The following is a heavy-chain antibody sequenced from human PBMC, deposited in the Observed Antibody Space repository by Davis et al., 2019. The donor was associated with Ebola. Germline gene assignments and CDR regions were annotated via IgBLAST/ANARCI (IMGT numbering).Heavy chain of an antibody. J-gene: IGHJ4*02. CDR3: TRGRHSEPTYDDY. D-gene: IGHD2/OR15-2a*01. CDR1: GFTLNSYW. Sequence: HTGGSLRLSCAASGFTLNSYWMHWVRQAPGKGLVWVSYINLDGSDTNYADSVKGRFTISRDDAKNTLYLQMNSLRAEDTAVYYCTRGRHSEPTYDDYWGQGTLVTVSS. CDR2: INLDGSDT. V-gene: IGHV3-74*01.